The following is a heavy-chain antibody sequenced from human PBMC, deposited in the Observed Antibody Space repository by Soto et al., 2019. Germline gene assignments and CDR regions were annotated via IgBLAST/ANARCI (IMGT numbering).Heavy chain of an antibody. V-gene: IGHV4-30-4*01. J-gene: IGHJ5*02. CDR1: GGSISSGDYY. CDR3: ARVTTVTTSNWFDP. CDR2: IYYSGST. D-gene: IGHD4-4*01. Sequence: SETLSLTCTVSGGSISSGDYYWSWIRQPPGKGLEWIGYIYYSGSTYYNPSLKSRVTISVDTSKNQFSLKLSSVTAADTAVYYCARVTTVTTSNWFDPWGQGTLVTVSS.